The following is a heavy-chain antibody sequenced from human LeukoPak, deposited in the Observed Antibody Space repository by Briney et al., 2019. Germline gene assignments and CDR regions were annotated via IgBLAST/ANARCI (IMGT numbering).Heavy chain of an antibody. CDR3: ARDKYGYNTPIDY. CDR1: GFTLSNFG. V-gene: IGHV3-30-3*01. D-gene: IGHD5-24*01. Sequence: GGSLRLSCAASGFTLSNFGMYWVRQAPGKGLEWVAVISYDGSNKYHADSVKGRFTISRDNSKNTLSLQMNSLRLEDTAVYYCARDKYGYNTPIDYWGQGTLVTVSS. J-gene: IGHJ4*02. CDR2: ISYDGSNK.